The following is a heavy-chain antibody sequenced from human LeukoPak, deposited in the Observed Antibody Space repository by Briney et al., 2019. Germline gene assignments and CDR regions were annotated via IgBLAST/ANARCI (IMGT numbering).Heavy chain of an antibody. V-gene: IGHV1-69*04. CDR2: IIPILGIA. J-gene: IGHJ4*02. Sequence: GASVKVSCKASGGTFSSYAISWVRQAPGQGLEWMGRIIPILGIANYAQKFQGRVTITADKSTSTAYMELSSLRSEDTAVYYCARDDPHRSFGYWGQGTLVTVSS. D-gene: IGHD3-10*01. CDR1: GGTFSSYA. CDR3: ARDDPHRSFGY.